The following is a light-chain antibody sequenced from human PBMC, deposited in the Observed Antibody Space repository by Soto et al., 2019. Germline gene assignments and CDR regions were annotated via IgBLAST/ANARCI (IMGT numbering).Light chain of an antibody. J-gene: IGLJ1*01. Sequence: QSALTQPPSASGSPGQSVTISCTGTSSDVGGYNYVSWYQQHPGKAPKLMIYEVSKRPSGVPDRFSGSKSGNTASLTVSGLQAEDEADYYCSSYQGRNTYAFGTGTXV. CDR2: EVS. V-gene: IGLV2-8*01. CDR3: SSYQGRNTYA. CDR1: SSDVGGYNY.